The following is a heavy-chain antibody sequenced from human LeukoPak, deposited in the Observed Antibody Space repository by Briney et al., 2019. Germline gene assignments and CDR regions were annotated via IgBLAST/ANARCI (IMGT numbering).Heavy chain of an antibody. Sequence: PSETLSLTCTVSGGSITSSNYFWGWIRQSPGKGLEWIGSIYYSGSTYYNPALKSRVTISVETSKIQFSLKLSAVTAADSAVYYCARDSCSSTSCRRKFDNWGQGTLVTVPS. CDR1: GGSITSSNYF. V-gene: IGHV4-39*07. CDR2: IYYSGST. J-gene: IGHJ4*02. D-gene: IGHD2-2*01. CDR3: ARDSCSSTSCRRKFDN.